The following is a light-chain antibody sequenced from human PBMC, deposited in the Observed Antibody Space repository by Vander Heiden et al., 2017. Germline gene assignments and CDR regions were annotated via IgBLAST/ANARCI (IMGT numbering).Light chain of an antibody. V-gene: IGKV4-1*01. Sequence: DIVMTQSPDSLAVSLGERATINCTSSRSVLYSSNNKNYLAWYQQKPGQPPKLLIYWASTRESGVPDRFSGSGSGTDFTLTISSLQAEDVAVYYCQQYYNSPLTFGGGTKVEIK. CDR3: QQYYNSPLT. J-gene: IGKJ4*01. CDR1: RSVLYSSNNKNY. CDR2: WAS.